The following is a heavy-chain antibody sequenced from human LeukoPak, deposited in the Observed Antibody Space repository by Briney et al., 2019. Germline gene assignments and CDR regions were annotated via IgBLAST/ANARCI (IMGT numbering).Heavy chain of an antibody. J-gene: IGHJ4*02. D-gene: IGHD1-26*01. Sequence: GGSLRLSCAASGFTFSSYWMSWVRQAPGKGLEWVAHTNQDGSEKYYVDSVKGRFTISRDNAKNSLYLQMNSLGAEDTAVYYCARDKSVGATLFGYWGQGTLVTVSS. CDR2: TNQDGSEK. CDR1: GFTFSSYW. CDR3: ARDKSVGATLFGY. V-gene: IGHV3-7*01.